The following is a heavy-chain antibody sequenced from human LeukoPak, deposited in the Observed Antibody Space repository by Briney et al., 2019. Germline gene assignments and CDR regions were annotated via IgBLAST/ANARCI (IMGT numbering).Heavy chain of an antibody. CDR3: ARGVDFWSGSPYFDF. Sequence: GESLKISCKASGYSFNSYYIGWVRQMPGKGLEWMGMIYPGDPETRYSPPFQGHLTISLDRSITTAYLQFNNLKASDTAMYYCARGVDFWSGSPYFDFWGQGTLVTVSS. CDR2: IYPGDPET. V-gene: IGHV5-51*01. CDR1: GYSFNSYY. J-gene: IGHJ4*02. D-gene: IGHD3-3*01.